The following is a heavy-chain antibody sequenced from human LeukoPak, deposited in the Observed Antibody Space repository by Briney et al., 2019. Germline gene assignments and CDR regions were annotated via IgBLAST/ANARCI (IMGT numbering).Heavy chain of an antibody. J-gene: IGHJ4*02. CDR2: ISGSGGST. CDR3: ARDKTYYDSSGYNS. D-gene: IGHD3-22*01. V-gene: IGHV3-23*01. CDR1: GFTFSSYG. Sequence: GGSLRLSCAASGFTFSSYGMSWDRQAPGKGLEWVSAISGSGGSTYYADSVKGRFTISRDNSKNSLYLQMNSLRAEDTAVYYCARDKTYYDSSGYNSWGQGTLVTVSS.